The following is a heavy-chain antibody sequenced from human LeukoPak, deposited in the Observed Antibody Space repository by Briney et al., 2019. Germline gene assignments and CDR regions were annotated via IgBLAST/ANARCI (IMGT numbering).Heavy chain of an antibody. CDR2: IYYSGST. J-gene: IGHJ4*02. CDR1: GGSISSYY. Sequence: SETLSLTCTVSGGSISSYYWSWIRQPPGKGLECIGYIYYSGSTNYNPFLKSRVTISVDTSNNHFSLKLSSVSAADTAVYYCARRRYVFWSGYSVVWDYWGQGTLVTVSS. V-gene: IGHV4-59*08. CDR3: ARRRYVFWSGYSVVWDY. D-gene: IGHD3/OR15-3a*01.